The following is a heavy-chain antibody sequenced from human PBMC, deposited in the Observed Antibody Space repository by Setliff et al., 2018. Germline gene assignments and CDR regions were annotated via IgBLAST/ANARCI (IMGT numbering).Heavy chain of an antibody. CDR1: GGSISSHY. Sequence: PSETLSLTCTVSGGSISSHYWSWIRQPPGKGLEWIGQITHSGSTNYNPSLKSRVTISVDTSKNQFSLKLSSVTAADTALYYCTVYNTGSSKDHYWGQGTPVTVSS. D-gene: IGHD2-8*02. V-gene: IGHV4-34*01. CDR2: ITHSGST. J-gene: IGHJ4*02. CDR3: TVYNTGSSKDHY.